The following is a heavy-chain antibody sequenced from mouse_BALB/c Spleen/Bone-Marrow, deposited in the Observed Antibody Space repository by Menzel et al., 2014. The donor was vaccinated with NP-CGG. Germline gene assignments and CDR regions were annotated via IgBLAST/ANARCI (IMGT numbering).Heavy chain of an antibody. CDR1: GYTFTGYT. J-gene: IGHJ2*01. D-gene: IGHD1-2*01. Sequence: QVQLQQSASELARPGASVRLSCRASGYTFTGYTMQWVKQRPGQGLEWIGYIVPRSGYTDYNQKFKDKTTLTADKSSNPAYMQLSRLTSEDSAVYYGAREDITTAYFDYWGQGTTLTVSS. V-gene: IGHV1-4*02. CDR3: AREDITTAYFDY. CDR2: IVPRSGYT.